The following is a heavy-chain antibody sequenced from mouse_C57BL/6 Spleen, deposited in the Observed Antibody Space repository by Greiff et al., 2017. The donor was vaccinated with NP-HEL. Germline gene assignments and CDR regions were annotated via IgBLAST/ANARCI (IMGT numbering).Heavy chain of an antibody. V-gene: IGHV1-55*01. CDR3: ARFLHYYGSSTLAMDY. CDR1: GYTFTSYW. J-gene: IGHJ4*01. D-gene: IGHD1-1*01. Sequence: VQLQQPGAELVKPGASVKMSCKASGYTFTSYWITWVKQRPGQGLEWIGDIYPGSGSTNYNEKFKSKATLTVDTSSSTAYMQLSSLTSEDSAVYYCARFLHYYGSSTLAMDYWGQGTSVTVSS. CDR2: IYPGSGST.